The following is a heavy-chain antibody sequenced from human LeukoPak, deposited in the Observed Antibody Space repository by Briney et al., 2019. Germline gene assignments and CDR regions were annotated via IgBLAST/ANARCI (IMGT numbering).Heavy chain of an antibody. Sequence: SETLSLTCAVYGGSFSGYYWSWIRQPPGKGLEWIGEINHSGSTNYNPSLKSRVTISVDTSKNQFSLKLSSVTVADTAVYYCARSLGELSFPHFDYWGQGTLVTVSS. CDR2: INHSGST. CDR3: ARSLGELSFPHFDY. V-gene: IGHV4-34*01. J-gene: IGHJ4*02. CDR1: GGSFSGYY. D-gene: IGHD3-16*02.